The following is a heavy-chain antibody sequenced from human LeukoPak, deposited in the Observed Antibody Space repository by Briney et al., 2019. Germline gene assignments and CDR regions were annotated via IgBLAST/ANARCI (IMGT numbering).Heavy chain of an antibody. CDR3: AKDLVVVPVAHAFDI. V-gene: IGHV3-23*01. J-gene: IGHJ3*02. Sequence: PGGSLRLSCAASGFAFSSYAMSWVRQAPGKGLEWVSAISGSGGSTYYADSVKGRSTISRDNSKNTLYLQMNSLRAEDTAVYYCAKDLVVVPVAHAFDIWGQGTMVTVSS. CDR1: GFAFSSYA. D-gene: IGHD2-2*01. CDR2: ISGSGGST.